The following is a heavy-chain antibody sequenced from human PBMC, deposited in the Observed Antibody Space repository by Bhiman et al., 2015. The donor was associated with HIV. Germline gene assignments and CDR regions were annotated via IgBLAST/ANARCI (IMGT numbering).Heavy chain of an antibody. CDR1: GFTFSTYW. J-gene: IGHJ4*02. V-gene: IGHV3-30*02. CDR2: IHYYGRNK. Sequence: VQLVESGGGLVQPGGSLRLSCAASGFTFSTYWMSWVRQAPGKGLEWVAFIHYYGRNKYYADSVKGRFTISRDNSKNTLYLQMNSLRREDTAVYYCANSLPVAATPFDYWGQGTLVTVSS. CDR3: ANSLPVAATPFDY. D-gene: IGHD6-19*01.